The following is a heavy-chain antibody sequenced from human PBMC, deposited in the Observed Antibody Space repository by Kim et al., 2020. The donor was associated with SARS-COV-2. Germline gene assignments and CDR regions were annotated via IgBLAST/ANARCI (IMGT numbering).Heavy chain of an antibody. CDR1: GYTFTSYA. Sequence: ASVKVSCKASGYTFTSYAMHWVRQAPGQRLEWMGWINAGNGNTKYSQKFQGRVTITRDTSASTAYMELSSLRSEDTAVYYCARGRRVLARLYNWNEFDPWGQGTLVTVSS. D-gene: IGHD1-20*01. J-gene: IGHJ5*02. CDR2: INAGNGNT. V-gene: IGHV1-3*01. CDR3: ARGRRVLARLYNWNEFDP.